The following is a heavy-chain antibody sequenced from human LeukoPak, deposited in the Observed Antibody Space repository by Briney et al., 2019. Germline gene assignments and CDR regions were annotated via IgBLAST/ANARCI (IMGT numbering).Heavy chain of an antibody. J-gene: IGHJ5*02. CDR2: IYYSGST. CDR3: ARDLTGDQFFDP. D-gene: IGHD7-27*01. CDR1: GGSISNDGYY. V-gene: IGHV4-31*03. Sequence: TLSLTYNVSGGSISNDGYYWSWIPPHPGKGLEWLGYIYYSGSTYYNPSLKSRVTLSVDTSKSQFSLRLSSVTAADTAVYYCARDLTGDQFFDPWGQGTLVTVSS.